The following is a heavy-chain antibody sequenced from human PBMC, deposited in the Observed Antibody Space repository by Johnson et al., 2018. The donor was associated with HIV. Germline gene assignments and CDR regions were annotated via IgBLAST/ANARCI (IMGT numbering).Heavy chain of an antibody. CDR3: AKDRILSGYGPGAFDI. J-gene: IGHJ3*02. CDR2: IRYDGSNK. CDR1: GFTFSSYG. D-gene: IGHD5-12*01. V-gene: IGHV3-30*02. Sequence: QVQLVESGGGVAQPGRSLRLSCTASGFTFSSYGMHWVRQAPGKGLEWVAFIRYDGSNKYYADSVKGRFTISRDNSKNTLYLQMNSLRAEDTAVYYCAKDRILSGYGPGAFDIWGQGTMVTVSS.